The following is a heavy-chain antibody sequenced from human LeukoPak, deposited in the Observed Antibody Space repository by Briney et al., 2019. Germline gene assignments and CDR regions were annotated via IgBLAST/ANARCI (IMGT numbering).Heavy chain of an antibody. CDR3: ASPSGYSYGSKGDY. D-gene: IGHD5-18*01. CDR1: GGTFSSYA. Sequence: GASVKVSCKASGGTFSSYAISWVRQGPGQGLEWMGGIIPIFGTANYAQKFQGRVTITADESTSTAYMELSSLRSEDTAVYYCASPSGYSYGSKGDYWGQGTLVTVSS. CDR2: IIPIFGTA. V-gene: IGHV1-69*01. J-gene: IGHJ4*02.